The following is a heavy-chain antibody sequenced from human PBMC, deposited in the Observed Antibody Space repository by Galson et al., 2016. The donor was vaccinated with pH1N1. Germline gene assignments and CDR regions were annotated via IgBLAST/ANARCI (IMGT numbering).Heavy chain of an antibody. CDR2: VSGTGST. J-gene: IGHJ5*02. V-gene: IGHV4-61*02. Sequence: TLSLTCTVSGGSITSDSDFWTWIRQPAGKGLEWIGRVSGTGSTNYTPSLKSRVPISIDTSKSQFSLKMAAVTAAETAVYFCARESLEWLIISGHRVQLNWFDPWGQGTLVTVSS. CDR1: GGSITSDSDF. CDR3: ARESLEWLIISGHRVQLNWFDP. D-gene: IGHD3-3*01.